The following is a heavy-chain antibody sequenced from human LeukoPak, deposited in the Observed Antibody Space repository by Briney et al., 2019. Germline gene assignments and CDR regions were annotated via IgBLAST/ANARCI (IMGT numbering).Heavy chain of an antibody. CDR3: ARGCSSTSCYERNNWFDP. D-gene: IGHD2-2*01. CDR2: IDSDRRST. V-gene: IGHV3-74*01. J-gene: IGHJ5*02. CDR1: RYTFSNYW. Sequence: GGSLRLSCAASRYTFSNYWIHWLRQPPPNGLVWRLRIDSDRRSTNNPDSVKGRFTISRDNAKNTLYLQMNSLRAEDTAVYYCARGCSSTSCYERNNWFDPWGQGTLVTVSS.